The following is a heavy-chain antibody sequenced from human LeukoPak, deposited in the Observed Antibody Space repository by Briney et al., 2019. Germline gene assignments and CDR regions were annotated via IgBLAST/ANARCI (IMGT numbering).Heavy chain of an antibody. CDR2: IIPILGIA. Sequence: SVKVSCKASGGTFSSYTISWVRQAPGQGLEWMGRIIPILGIANYAQEFQGRVTITADKSTSTAYMELSSLRSEDTAVYYCARGPYYDILTGYYWDYWGQGTLVTVSS. V-gene: IGHV1-69*02. CDR3: ARGPYYDILTGYYWDY. J-gene: IGHJ4*02. CDR1: GGTFSSYT. D-gene: IGHD3-9*01.